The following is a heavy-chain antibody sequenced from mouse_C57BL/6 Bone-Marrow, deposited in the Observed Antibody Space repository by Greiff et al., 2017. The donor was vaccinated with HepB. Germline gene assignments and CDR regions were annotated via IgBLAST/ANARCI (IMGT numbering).Heavy chain of an antibody. J-gene: IGHJ4*01. D-gene: IGHD1-1*01. CDR2: IDPSDSET. Sequence: VQLQQPGAELVRPGSSVKLSCKASGYTFTSYWMHWVKQRPIQGLEWIGNIDPSDSETHYNQKFKDKATLTVDKSSSTAYMQLSILTSEDSAVYYCASDYYGSTMDYWGQGTSVTVSS. V-gene: IGHV1-52*01. CDR1: GYTFTSYW. CDR3: ASDYYGSTMDY.